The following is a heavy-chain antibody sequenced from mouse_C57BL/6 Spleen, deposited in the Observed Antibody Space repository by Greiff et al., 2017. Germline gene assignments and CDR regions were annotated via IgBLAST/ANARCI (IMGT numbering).Heavy chain of an antibody. Sequence: EVQRVESGPGLAKPSQTLSLTCSVTGYSITSDYWNWIRKFPGNKLEYMGYISYSGSTYYNPSLKSRISITRDTSKNQYYLQLNSVTTEDTATYYCSRGNDGYYVYFDYWGQGTTLTVSS. CDR2: ISYSGST. CDR3: SRGNDGYYVYFDY. CDR1: GYSITSDY. D-gene: IGHD2-3*01. V-gene: IGHV3-8*01. J-gene: IGHJ2*01.